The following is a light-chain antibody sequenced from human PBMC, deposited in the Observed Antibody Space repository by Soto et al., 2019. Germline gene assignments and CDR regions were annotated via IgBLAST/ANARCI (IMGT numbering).Light chain of an antibody. CDR2: VAS. V-gene: IGKV1-39*01. J-gene: IGKJ2*01. CDR3: QQSFSVPPFT. CDR1: QSIASY. Sequence: DIQITQSPSSLSASEGNRVTITCRASQSIASYLNWYQQKPGKAPKLLINVASTLQSGVPSRFSGSGSGTYFTLTISNLQPDDFATYYCQQSFSVPPFTFGQGTKLEI.